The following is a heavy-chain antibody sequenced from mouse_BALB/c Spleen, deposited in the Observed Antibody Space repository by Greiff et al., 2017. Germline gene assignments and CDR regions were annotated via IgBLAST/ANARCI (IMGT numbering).Heavy chain of an antibody. V-gene: IGHV1-5*01. CDR2: IYPGNSDT. CDR1: GYSFTSYW. J-gene: IGHJ2*01. Sequence: VQLQQSGTVLARPGASVKMSCKASGYSFTSYWMHWVKQRPGQGLEWIGAIYPGNSDTSYNQKFKGKAKLTAVTSASTAYMELSSLTNEDSAVYYCTRGDGYYEGYFDYWGQGTTLTVSS. CDR3: TRGDGYYEGYFDY. D-gene: IGHD2-3*01.